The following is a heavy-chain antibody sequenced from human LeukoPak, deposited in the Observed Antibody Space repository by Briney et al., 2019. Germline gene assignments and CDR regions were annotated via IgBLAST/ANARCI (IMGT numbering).Heavy chain of an antibody. V-gene: IGHV3-7*01. CDR1: GFTFSSYW. D-gene: IGHD3-22*01. J-gene: IGHJ6*02. CDR2: IKQDGSEK. CDR3: ASSGYLVVRGSMDV. Sequence: GGSLRLSCAASGFTFSSYWMSWVRQAPGKGLEWVANIKQDGSEKYYVDSVKGRFTISRDNAKNSLYLQMNSLRAEDTAVYYCASSGYLVVRGSMDVWGQGTTVTVSS.